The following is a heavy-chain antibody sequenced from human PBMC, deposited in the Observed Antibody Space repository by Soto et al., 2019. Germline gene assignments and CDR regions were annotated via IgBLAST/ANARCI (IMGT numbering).Heavy chain of an antibody. D-gene: IGHD2-2*01. J-gene: IGHJ6*02. V-gene: IGHV3-33*01. CDR2: IWYDGINK. CDR3: ARDLYCSSTSCHPSYYYYYYGMDV. CDR1: GCTFISYG. Sequence: GSLRLSCVASGCTFISYGMHWVRQAPGRGLDCVTVIWYDGINKYYADSVKGRFTISRDNSKNTLYLQMNSLRAEDTAVYYCARDLYCSSTSCHPSYYYYYYGMDVWRQGTTVTVSS.